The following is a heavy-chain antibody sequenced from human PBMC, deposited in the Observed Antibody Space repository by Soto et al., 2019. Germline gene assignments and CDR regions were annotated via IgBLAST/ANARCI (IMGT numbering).Heavy chain of an antibody. CDR2: INRDASKM. J-gene: IGHJ3*02. V-gene: IGHV3-7*05. D-gene: IGHD6-13*01. CDR1: GFTLSSYW. CDR3: ARDVSPGSSSLYLDAFDI. Sequence: EVQLEESGGDLVQPGGSLRLSCAASGFTLSSYWMTWVRQAPGKGLEWGANINRDASKMSYLDSVRGRFTISRDNVRTSLYPQMDRLRADDTALYYCARDVSPGSSSLYLDAFDIWGQGTMVTVSS.